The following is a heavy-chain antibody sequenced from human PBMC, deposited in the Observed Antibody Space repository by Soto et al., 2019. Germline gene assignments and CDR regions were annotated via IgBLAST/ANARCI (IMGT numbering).Heavy chain of an antibody. V-gene: IGHV4-34*01. CDR1: GGSFSGYY. J-gene: IGHJ5*02. D-gene: IGHD6-13*01. Sequence: SETLSLTCAVYGGSFSGYYWSWIRQPPGKGLEWIGEINHSGSTNYNPSLKSRVTISVDTSKNQFSLKLSSVTAADTAVYYCARAYSSSWRDSYWFDPWGQGNLVTVSS. CDR2: INHSGST. CDR3: ARAYSSSWRDSYWFDP.